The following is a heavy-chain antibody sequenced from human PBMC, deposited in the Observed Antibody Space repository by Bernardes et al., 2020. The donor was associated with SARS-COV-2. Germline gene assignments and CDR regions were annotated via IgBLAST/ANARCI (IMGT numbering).Heavy chain of an antibody. V-gene: IGHV1-8*01. CDR1: GYTFTSFD. J-gene: IGHJ4*02. CDR3: ARGGGYHLLSDY. D-gene: IGHD2-2*01. CDR2: MNPNSGNT. Sequence: ASVQISCKASGYTFTSFDINWVRQATGQGLEWMGWMNPNSGNTGYAQKFQGRVTLTRNTSISTAYMELSSLRSDDTAVYYCARGGGYHLLSDYWGQGTLVTVSS.